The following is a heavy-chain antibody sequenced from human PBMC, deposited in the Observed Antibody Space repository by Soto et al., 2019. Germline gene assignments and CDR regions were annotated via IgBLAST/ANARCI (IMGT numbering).Heavy chain of an antibody. CDR2: IYYSGST. D-gene: IGHD5-18*01. Sequence: SETLSLTCTVSGGSISSYYWSWIRQPPGKGLEWIGYIYYSGSTNYNPSLKSRVTISVDTSKNQFSLKLSSVTAADTAVYYCARVDTSMEAPCVSDWGQGTLVTVS. V-gene: IGHV4-59*12. CDR1: GGSISSYY. J-gene: IGHJ4*02. CDR3: ARVDTSMEAPCVSD.